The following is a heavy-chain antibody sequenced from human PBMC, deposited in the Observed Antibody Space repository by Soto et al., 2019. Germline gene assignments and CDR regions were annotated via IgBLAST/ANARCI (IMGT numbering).Heavy chain of an antibody. CDR3: AKDGNTAARLDYYYGMDV. CDR2: ISGSGGST. Sequence: GGSLRLSCAASGFTFSSYAMSWVRQAPGKGLEWVSAISGSGGSTYYADSVKGRFTISRDNSKNTLYLQMNSLRAEDTAVYYCAKDGNTAARLDYYYGMDVWGQGTTVTVSS. D-gene: IGHD6-6*01. J-gene: IGHJ6*02. V-gene: IGHV3-23*01. CDR1: GFTFSSYA.